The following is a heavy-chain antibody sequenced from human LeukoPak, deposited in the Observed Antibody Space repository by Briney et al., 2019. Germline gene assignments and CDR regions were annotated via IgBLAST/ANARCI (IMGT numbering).Heavy chain of an antibody. CDR3: ARKTSSGWYEYFQH. CDR2: ISGSGGST. V-gene: IGHV3-23*01. CDR1: GFTFSSYA. J-gene: IGHJ1*01. D-gene: IGHD6-19*01. Sequence: GGSLRLTCIASGFTFSSYAMSWVRQAPGKGLEWVSAISGSGGSTYYADSVKGRFTISRDNSKNTLYLQMNSLRAEDTAVYYCARKTSSGWYEYFQHWGQGTLVTVSS.